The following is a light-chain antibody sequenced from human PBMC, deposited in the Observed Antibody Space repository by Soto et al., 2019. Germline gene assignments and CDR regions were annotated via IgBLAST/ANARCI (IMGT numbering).Light chain of an antibody. V-gene: IGLV3-21*02. CDR2: DNS. J-gene: IGLJ1*01. Sequence: SYELTQPPSVSVAPGQTATISCGENNIDSRTVHWYQQKPGQAPLLVVYDNSFRPSGIPNRFSGSNSGNTATLTISRDEAGDEADYYCQVWDNVDDHIYVFGTGTKVTV. CDR1: NIDSRT. CDR3: QVWDNVDDHIYV.